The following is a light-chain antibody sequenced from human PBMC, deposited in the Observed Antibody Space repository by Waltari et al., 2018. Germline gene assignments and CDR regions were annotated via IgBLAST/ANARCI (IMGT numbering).Light chain of an antibody. Sequence: QSALTQPPSASGSPGQSVAISCTGTNSDLGGYNYVSWYQQHPGKAPKLMIDEVTKRPPGVPDRFSGSKSGNTASLTVSGLQTEDEADYYCTSYGGSNSVVFGGGTKLTVL. CDR3: TSYGGSNSVV. CDR1: NSDLGGYNY. V-gene: IGLV2-8*01. CDR2: EVT. J-gene: IGLJ2*01.